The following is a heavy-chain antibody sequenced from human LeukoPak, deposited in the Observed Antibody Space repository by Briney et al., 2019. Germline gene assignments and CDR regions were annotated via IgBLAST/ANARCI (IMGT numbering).Heavy chain of an antibody. Sequence: GGSLRLSCAASGFTFSSYGMHWVRQAPGKGLEWVAVISYGGSNKYYADSVKGRFTISRDNSKNTLYLQMNSLRAEDTAVYYCAKEPYYDSSGYYEIDYWGQGTLVTVSP. J-gene: IGHJ4*02. V-gene: IGHV3-30*18. CDR3: AKEPYYDSSGYYEIDY. D-gene: IGHD3-22*01. CDR1: GFTFSSYG. CDR2: ISYGGSNK.